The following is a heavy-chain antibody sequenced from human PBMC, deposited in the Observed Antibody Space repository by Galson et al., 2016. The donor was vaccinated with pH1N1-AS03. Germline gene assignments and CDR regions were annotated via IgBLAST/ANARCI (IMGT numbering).Heavy chain of an antibody. CDR2: IEQEGSAR. CDR3: VKGLDGYNPAKY. CDR1: GFSFRSSW. Sequence: SLILSCAASGFSFRSSWMSWVRQAPGKGLEWVANIEQEGSARYYVDSVKGRFTISRDDAHDSLYLQMDSLRAEDTAIYYCVKGLDGYNPAKYWGRGTLVTVSS. J-gene: IGHJ4*02. D-gene: IGHD5-24*01. V-gene: IGHV3-7*03.